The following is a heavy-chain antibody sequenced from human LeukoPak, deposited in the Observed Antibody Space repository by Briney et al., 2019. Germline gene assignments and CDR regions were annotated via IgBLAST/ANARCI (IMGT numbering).Heavy chain of an antibody. CDR1: GASISSHF. J-gene: IGHJ4*02. V-gene: IGHV4-59*11. D-gene: IGHD3-22*01. CDR2: VFYSRST. CDR3: ARWPRRNYYDSSGSRDY. Sequence: SEPLSLTCIVSGASISSHFWSWIRQPPRQGLEWIGYVFYSRSTNYNPTVKRRVTTSVDTSKNQSSLKLSSVTAADTAVYYCARWPRRNYYDSSGSRDYWGQGTLVSVSS.